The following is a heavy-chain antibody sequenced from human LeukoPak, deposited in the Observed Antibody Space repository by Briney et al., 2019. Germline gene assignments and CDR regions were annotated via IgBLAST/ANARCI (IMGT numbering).Heavy chain of an antibody. D-gene: IGHD7-27*01. CDR1: GGSISSNKYY. V-gene: IGHV4-39*01. CDR3: ARQPTSTGAFYLSAFDL. CDR2: VFYIGST. Sequence: SETLSLTCSVSGGSISSNKYYWGWIRQAPGKGLESIGSVFYIGSTFYNPSPQSRATISVDTSKNQFSLRMNSVTAADTALYFCARQPTSTGAFYLSAFDLWGHGTMVIVSS. J-gene: IGHJ3*01.